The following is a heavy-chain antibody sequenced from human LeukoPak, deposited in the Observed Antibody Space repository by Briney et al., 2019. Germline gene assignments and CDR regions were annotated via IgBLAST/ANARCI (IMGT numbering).Heavy chain of an antibody. D-gene: IGHD3-16*01. CDR2: ISSSGSTI. J-gene: IGHJ4*02. Sequence: GGSLRLSCAASGFTFCSYEMNWVRQAPGKGLEWVSYISSSGSTIYYADSVKGRFTISRDNAKNSLYLQMNSLRAEATALYSCARESERGMGYWGQGGLVTVSS. CDR3: ARESERGMGY. V-gene: IGHV3-48*03. CDR1: GFTFCSYE.